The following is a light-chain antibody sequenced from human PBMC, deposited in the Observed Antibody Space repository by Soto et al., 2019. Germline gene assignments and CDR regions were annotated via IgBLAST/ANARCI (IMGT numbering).Light chain of an antibody. CDR2: GAS. V-gene: IGKV3-20*01. Sequence: IVLTQSPGTLSLSPGERATLSCRASQSVSSSYLAWYQQKPGQAPRLLIYGASSRATGIPDRFSGSGSGTDFPLTISRLEPEDFATYYCQHYDNFPLTFGGGTKVEIK. CDR1: QSVSSSY. J-gene: IGKJ4*01. CDR3: QHYDNFPLT.